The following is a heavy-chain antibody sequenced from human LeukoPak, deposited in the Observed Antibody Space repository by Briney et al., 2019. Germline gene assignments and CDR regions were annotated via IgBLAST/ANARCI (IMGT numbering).Heavy chain of an antibody. CDR2: IYCSGST. CDR1: GGSISSGDYY. J-gene: IGHJ3*02. V-gene: IGHV4-30-4*01. Sequence: PSATLSLTCTVSGGSISSGDYYWSWIPQPPGKGLEWIGYIYCSGSTYYNPSLKSRVTISVDTSKNQFSLKLNSVTAADTAVYYCARVSSGFAINAFDIWGQGTMVTVSS. D-gene: IGHD3-22*01. CDR3: ARVSSGFAINAFDI.